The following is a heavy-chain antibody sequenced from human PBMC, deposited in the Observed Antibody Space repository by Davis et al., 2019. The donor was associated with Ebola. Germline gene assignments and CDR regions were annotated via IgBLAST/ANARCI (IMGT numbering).Heavy chain of an antibody. CDR3: ARGMTAEPLDY. J-gene: IGHJ4*02. Sequence: ASVKVSCKASGGTFSSYAISWVRQAPGQGLEWMGIINPSGGSTSYAQKFQGRVTMTRDTSTSTVYMELSSLRSEDTAVYYCARGMTAEPLDYWGQGTLVTVSS. V-gene: IGHV1-46*01. CDR2: INPSGGST. CDR1: GGTFSSYA. D-gene: IGHD6-25*01.